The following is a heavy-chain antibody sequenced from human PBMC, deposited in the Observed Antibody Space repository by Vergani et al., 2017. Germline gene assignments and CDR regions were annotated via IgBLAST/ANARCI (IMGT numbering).Heavy chain of an antibody. V-gene: IGHV3-23*01. Sequence: EVQLLEAGGGLVQPGGSLRLSCAGSGFTFSSFAMSRVRQVPGKGLEWVSGISGSGGNTYYANSVKGRFTISRYNSKNTLYLQMTNLKADATAVYYCAKGVYCSSTSCYEGRGYYYGMGVWGQGTTVTFSS. CDR2: ISGSGGNT. D-gene: IGHD2-2*01. J-gene: IGHJ6*02. CDR3: AKGVYCSSTSCYEGRGYYYGMGV. CDR1: GFTFSSFA.